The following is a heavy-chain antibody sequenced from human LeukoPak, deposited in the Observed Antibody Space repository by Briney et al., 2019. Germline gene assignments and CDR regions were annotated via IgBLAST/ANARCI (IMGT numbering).Heavy chain of an antibody. D-gene: IGHD2-15*01. Sequence: SETLSLTCTVYAYSISSGYYWGWVRRPPGKGLEWIGSINVSGSASYNPSLKSRVTISVETSKNQFSLKLSSVTAADTAVYYCARVDGSCSGGSCPSGNWFDPWGQGTLVTVSS. CDR1: AYSISSGYY. J-gene: IGHJ5*02. CDR2: INVSGSA. V-gene: IGHV4-38-2*02. CDR3: ARVDGSCSGGSCPSGNWFDP.